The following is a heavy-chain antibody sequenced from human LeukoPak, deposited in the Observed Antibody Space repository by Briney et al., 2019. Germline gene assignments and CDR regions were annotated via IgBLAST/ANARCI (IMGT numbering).Heavy chain of an antibody. CDR1: GHTFTGYY. CDR3: ASLYGSGTLYYYYYGMDV. CDR2: INPNSGGT. Sequence: GASVKVSCKASGHTFTGYYMHWVRQVPGQGLEWMGWINPNSGGTNYAQKFQGRVTMTRDTSISTAYMELSRLRSDDTAVYYCASLYGSGTLYYYYYGMDVWGQGTTVTVSS. J-gene: IGHJ6*02. V-gene: IGHV1-2*02. D-gene: IGHD3-10*01.